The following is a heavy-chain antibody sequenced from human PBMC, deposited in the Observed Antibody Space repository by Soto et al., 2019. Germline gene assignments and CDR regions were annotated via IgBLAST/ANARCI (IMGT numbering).Heavy chain of an antibody. D-gene: IGHD2-2*01. V-gene: IGHV3-48*01. J-gene: IGHJ2*01. Sequence: PGKGLEWVSHISSSSSTIYYAESVKGRFSISRDNAKNSLYLQMSSLRGEDTAVFFRAAAGIRAVGTVSAFLLNRFSDL. CDR3: AAAGIRAVGTVSAFLLNRFSDL. CDR2: ISSSSSTI.